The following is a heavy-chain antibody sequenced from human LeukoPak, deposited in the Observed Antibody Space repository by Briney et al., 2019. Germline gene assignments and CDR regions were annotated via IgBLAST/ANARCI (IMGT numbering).Heavy chain of an antibody. J-gene: IGHJ6*03. Sequence: SVTVSCKASGGTFSSYAISWVRQAPGQGLEWMGGIIPIFGTANYAQKFQGRVTITADESTSTAYMELSSLRSEDTAVYYCARGLVRGAYRGGYMDVWGKGTTVTISS. D-gene: IGHD3-10*01. CDR2: IIPIFGTA. V-gene: IGHV1-69*13. CDR1: GGTFSSYA. CDR3: ARGLVRGAYRGGYMDV.